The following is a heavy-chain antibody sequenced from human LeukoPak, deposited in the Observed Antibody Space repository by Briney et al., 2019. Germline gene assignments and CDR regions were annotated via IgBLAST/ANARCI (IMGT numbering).Heavy chain of an antibody. CDR3: VRACSGGTCMNWFDP. Sequence: GASVKVSCKASGYTFTSYDINWVRQATGQGLEWMGWMNANSGNTGYAQKFQGRVTMTRDTSISTAYMELNTLKYEDTAMYYCVRACSGGTCMNWFDPWGQGTLVIVSS. V-gene: IGHV1-8*01. CDR1: GYTFTSYD. CDR2: MNANSGNT. J-gene: IGHJ5*02. D-gene: IGHD2-15*01.